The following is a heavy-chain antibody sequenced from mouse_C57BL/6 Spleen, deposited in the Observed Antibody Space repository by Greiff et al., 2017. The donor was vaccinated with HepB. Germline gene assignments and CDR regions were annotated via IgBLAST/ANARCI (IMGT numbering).Heavy chain of an antibody. J-gene: IGHJ3*01. CDR1: GYTFTSYW. D-gene: IGHD3-1*01. CDR3: ASPLGEDWFAY. Sequence: QVQLQQPGAELVMPGASVKLSCKASGYTFTSYWMHWVKQRPGQGLEWIGEIDPSDSYTNYNQKFKGKSTLTVDKSSSTAYMQLSSLTSEDSAVYYCASPLGEDWFAYWGQGTLVTVSA. CDR2: IDPSDSYT. V-gene: IGHV1-69*01.